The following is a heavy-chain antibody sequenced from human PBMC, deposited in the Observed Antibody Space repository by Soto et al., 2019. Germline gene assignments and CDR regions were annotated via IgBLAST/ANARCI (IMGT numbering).Heavy chain of an antibody. CDR3: VHLSGSLYHYYGLDV. D-gene: IGHD1-26*01. Sequence: SETPSLTCTVSGASVSSSNHYWSWVRQPPGKGLEWIGYVYYSGSTNSNPSLKSRVTLSLDTSRSQFSLKLNSVTAADTAVYYCVHLSGSLYHYYGLDVWGQGTTVTVSS. CDR1: GASVSSSNHY. V-gene: IGHV4-61*01. J-gene: IGHJ6*02. CDR2: VYYSGST.